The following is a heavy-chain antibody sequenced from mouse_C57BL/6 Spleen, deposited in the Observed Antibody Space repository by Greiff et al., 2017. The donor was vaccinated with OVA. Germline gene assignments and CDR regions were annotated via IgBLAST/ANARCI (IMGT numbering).Heavy chain of an antibody. Sequence: QVQLQQPGAELVRPGSSVKLSCKASGYTFTSYWMHWVKQRPIQGLEWIGNIDPSDSETHYNQKFKDKATLTVDKSSSTAYMQLSSLASEYSAVYYCARWANWDGAYWGQGTLVTVSA. D-gene: IGHD4-1*01. CDR1: GYTFTSYW. CDR2: IDPSDSET. J-gene: IGHJ3*01. V-gene: IGHV1-52*01. CDR3: ARWANWDGAY.